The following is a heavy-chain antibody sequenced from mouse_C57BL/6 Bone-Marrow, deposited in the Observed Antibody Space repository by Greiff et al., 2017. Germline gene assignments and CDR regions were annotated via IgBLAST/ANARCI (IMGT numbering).Heavy chain of an antibody. V-gene: IGHV5-6*01. D-gene: IGHD2-4*01. CDR3: ARHRLRLFAY. Sequence: EVKVVESGGDLVKPGGSLKLSCAASGFTFSSYGMSWVRQTPDKRLEWVATISSGGSYTYYPDSVKGRFTISRDNAKNTLYLQMSSLKSEDTAMYYGARHRLRLFAYWGQGTLVTVSA. J-gene: IGHJ3*01. CDR2: ISSGGSYT. CDR1: GFTFSSYG.